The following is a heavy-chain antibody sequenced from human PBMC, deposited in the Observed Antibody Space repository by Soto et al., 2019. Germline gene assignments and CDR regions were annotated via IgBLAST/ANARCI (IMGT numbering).Heavy chain of an antibody. CDR1: GDSINNNDYY. Sequence: ASETLSLTCTVSGDSINNNDYYWNWIRQTPGKGLEWIGYVYYSGSTYYIPSLKSRLSMSVDTSKNQFSLKLSSVTAADTAIYYCARMSYYYDKWYFDLWGRGTLVTGSS. J-gene: IGHJ2*01. CDR2: VYYSGST. CDR3: ARMSYYYDKWYFDL. D-gene: IGHD3-22*01. V-gene: IGHV4-30-4*01.